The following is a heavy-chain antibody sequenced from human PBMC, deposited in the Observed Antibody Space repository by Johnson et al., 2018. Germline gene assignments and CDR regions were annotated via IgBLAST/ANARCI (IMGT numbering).Heavy chain of an antibody. CDR1: RFTFSYYW. CDR2: IHSDGSNT. Sequence: VQLVESGGDLVQPGGSLRLSCAASRFTFSYYWMHWVRQAPGKGLVWVSRIHSDGSNTNYADSVKGRFTISRDNAKNMLYLQMNSLRVEDTAVYYCTRGSLGAFDMWGQGTMVTVSS. CDR3: TRGSLGAFDM. D-gene: IGHD6-6*01. V-gene: IGHV3-74*02. J-gene: IGHJ3*02.